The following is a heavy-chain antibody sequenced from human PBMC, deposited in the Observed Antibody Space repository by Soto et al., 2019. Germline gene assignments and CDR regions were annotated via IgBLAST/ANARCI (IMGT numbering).Heavy chain of an antibody. J-gene: IGHJ6*02. D-gene: IGHD6-13*01. CDR3: ARVIAAAGTTGMDV. Sequence: SETLSLTCTVSGGSISSGDYYWSWIRQPPGKGLEWIGYIYYSGSTYYNPSLKSRVTISVDTSKNQFSLKLSSVTAADTAVYYCARVIAAAGTTGMDVWGQGTTVTV. CDR2: IYYSGST. V-gene: IGHV4-30-4*01. CDR1: GGSISSGDYY.